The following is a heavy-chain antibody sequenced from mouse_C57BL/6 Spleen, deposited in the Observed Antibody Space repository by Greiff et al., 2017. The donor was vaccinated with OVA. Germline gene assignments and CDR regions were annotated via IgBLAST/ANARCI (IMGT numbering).Heavy chain of an antibody. CDR1: GFTFSSYA. CDR2: ISSGGDYI. Sequence: EVQGVESGEGLVKPGGSLKLSCAASGFTFSSYAMSWVRQTPEKRLEWVAYISSGGDYIYYADTVKGRFTISRDNARNTLYLQMSSLKSEDTAMYYCTRGWDYDGDYYAMDYWGQGTSVTVSS. V-gene: IGHV5-9-1*02. D-gene: IGHD2-4*01. J-gene: IGHJ4*01. CDR3: TRGWDYDGDYYAMDY.